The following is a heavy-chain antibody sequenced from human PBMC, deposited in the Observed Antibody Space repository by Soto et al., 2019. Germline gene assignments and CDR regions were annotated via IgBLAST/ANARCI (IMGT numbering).Heavy chain of an antibody. Sequence: QAQLVQSGAEVRKPGASVKVSCKASGYTFYSHSISWVRQAPGQGLEWMGRINADYGNTQYAQKLRGRVTMTPDTSTTTVYMELTNLRSDDTAVYYCARCIQGDYYYGMDVWGQGTTVTVSS. J-gene: IGHJ6*02. V-gene: IGHV1-18*01. CDR1: GYTFYSHS. D-gene: IGHD5-18*01. CDR3: ARCIQGDYYYGMDV. CDR2: INADYGNT.